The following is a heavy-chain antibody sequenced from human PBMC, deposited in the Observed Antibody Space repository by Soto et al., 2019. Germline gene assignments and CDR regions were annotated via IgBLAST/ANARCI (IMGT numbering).Heavy chain of an antibody. Sequence: GGSLRLSCAASGFTFSSYSMNWVRQAPGKGLEWVSYISSSSSTIYYADSVKGRFTISRDNAKNSLYLQMNSLRDEDTAVYYCARPQSGGYCSGGSCYSGLDAFDIWGQGTMVTVSS. CDR3: ARPQSGGYCSGGSCYSGLDAFDI. CDR2: ISSSSSTI. V-gene: IGHV3-48*02. J-gene: IGHJ3*02. D-gene: IGHD2-15*01. CDR1: GFTFSSYS.